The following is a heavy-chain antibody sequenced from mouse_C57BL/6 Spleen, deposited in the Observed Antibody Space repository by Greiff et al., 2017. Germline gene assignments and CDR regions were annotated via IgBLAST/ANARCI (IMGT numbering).Heavy chain of an antibody. V-gene: IGHV7-3*01. J-gene: IGHJ1*03. CDR2: IRNKANGYTT. CDR1: GFTFTDYY. CDR3: ARFWDWYFDV. Sequence: EVKLVESGGGLVQPGGSLSLSCAASGFTFTDYYMSWVRQPPGKALEWLGFIRNKANGYTTEYSASVKGRFTISRDNSRSILYLQMNALGAEDSATYYCARFWDWYFDVWGTGTTVTVSS. D-gene: IGHD4-1*01.